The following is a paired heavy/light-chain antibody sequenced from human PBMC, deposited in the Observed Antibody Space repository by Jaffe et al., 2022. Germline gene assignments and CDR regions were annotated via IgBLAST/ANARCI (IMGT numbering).Heavy chain of an antibody. D-gene: IGHD2-2*01. CDR3: ASSQYAPSYYYYYYMDV. CDR2: IIPIFGTA. Sequence: QVQLVQSGAEVKKPGSSVKVSCKASGGTFSSYAISWVRQAPGQGLEWMGGIIPIFGTANYAQKFQGRVTITADESTSTAYMELSSLRSEDTAVYYCASSQYAPSYYYYYYMDVWGKGTTVTVSS. J-gene: IGHJ6*03. CDR1: GGTFSSYA. V-gene: IGHV1-69*01.
Light chain of an antibody. CDR2: DDS. CDR3: QVWDSSSEGV. V-gene: IGLV3-21*02. CDR1: NIGSKS. J-gene: IGLJ1*01. Sequence: SYVLTQPPSVSVAPGQTARITCGGNNIGSKSVHWYQQKPGQAPVLVVYDDSDRPSGIPERFSGSNSGNTATLTISRVEAGDEADYYCQVWDSSSEGVFGTGTKVTVL.